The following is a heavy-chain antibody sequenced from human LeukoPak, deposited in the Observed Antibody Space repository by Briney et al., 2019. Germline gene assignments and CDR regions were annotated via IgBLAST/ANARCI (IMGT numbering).Heavy chain of an antibody. CDR2: INPGNGDT. J-gene: IGHJ6*02. D-gene: IGHD2-15*01. Sequence: GASVKVSCKGSGYTFTNYAVHWVRQAPGQRLEWLGCINPGNGDTKYSQNFKGIVTVTSDTSAATAYVELNSLTSEDTAVYYCARERWHCRVNCYSVYYYALDVWGQGTTVTVSS. CDR1: GYTFTNYA. CDR3: ARERWHCRVNCYSVYYYALDV. V-gene: IGHV1-3*01.